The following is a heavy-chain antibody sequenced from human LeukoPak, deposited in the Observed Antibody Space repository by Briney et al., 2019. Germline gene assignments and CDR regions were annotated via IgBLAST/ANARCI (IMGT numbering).Heavy chain of an antibody. D-gene: IGHD3-22*01. CDR3: ARDKPDSSGYHAFDI. CDR2: IISILGIA. Sequence: SVKVSCKASGGTFSSYAISWVRQAPGQGLEWMGRIISILGIANYAQKFQGRVTITADKSTSTAYMELSSLRSEDTAVYYCARDKPDSSGYHAFDIWGQGTMVTVSS. CDR1: GGTFSSYA. J-gene: IGHJ3*02. V-gene: IGHV1-69*04.